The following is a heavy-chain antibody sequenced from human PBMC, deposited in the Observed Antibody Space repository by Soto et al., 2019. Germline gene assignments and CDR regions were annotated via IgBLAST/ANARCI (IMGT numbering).Heavy chain of an antibody. D-gene: IGHD6-13*01. CDR2: MNPNSGNT. J-gene: IGHJ6*02. V-gene: IGHV1-8*01. Sequence: QVQLVQSGAEVKKPGASVKVSCKASGYTFTSYDINWVRQATGQGLEWMGWMNPNSGNTVYAQKFQGRVTLTRNTSISTSYMELSSLRSEDTAVYYCARGQGIAAAEYYYYCGMDVWGQGTPVTVSS. CDR1: GYTFTSYD. CDR3: ARGQGIAAAEYYYYCGMDV.